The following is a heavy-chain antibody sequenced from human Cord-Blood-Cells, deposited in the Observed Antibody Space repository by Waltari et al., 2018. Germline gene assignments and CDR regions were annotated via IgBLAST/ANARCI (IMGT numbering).Heavy chain of an antibody. CDR2: IFSNDEK. Sequence: QVTLKESGPVLVKPTETLTLTCTVSGFSLSHARMGVSWLRQPPGQALEWLAHIFSNDEKSYSTSLKSRLTISKDTSKSQVVLTMTNMDPVDTATYYCARILRFLEWPAGYYYMDVWGKGTTVTVSS. V-gene: IGHV2-26*01. CDR3: ARILRFLEWPAGYYYMDV. J-gene: IGHJ6*03. CDR1: GFSLSHARMG. D-gene: IGHD3-3*01.